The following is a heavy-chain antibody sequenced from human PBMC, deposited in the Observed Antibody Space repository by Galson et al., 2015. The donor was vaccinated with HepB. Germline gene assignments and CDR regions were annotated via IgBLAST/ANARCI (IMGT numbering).Heavy chain of an antibody. V-gene: IGHV1-8*01. CDR1: GYTFTSYD. J-gene: IGHJ4*02. CDR3: ARPYCSSTSCHFDY. CDR2: MNPNSGNT. D-gene: IGHD2-2*01. Sequence: SVKVSCKASGYTFTSYDINWVRQATGQGLEWMGWMNPNSGNTGYAQKFQGRVTMTRNTSISTAYMELSSLRSEDTAVYYCARPYCSSTSCHFDYWGQGTLVTVSS.